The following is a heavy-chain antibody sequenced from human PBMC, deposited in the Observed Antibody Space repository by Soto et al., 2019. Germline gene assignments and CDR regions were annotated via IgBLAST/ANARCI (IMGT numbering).Heavy chain of an antibody. J-gene: IGHJ5*02. CDR3: ARDQTTGDWFDA. D-gene: IGHD4-17*01. CDR1: GFDFNNYW. CDR2: INGDGSDT. V-gene: IGHV3-74*03. Sequence: EVQLVESGGGLVQPGGSLRLSCGASGFDFNNYWMHWVRQVPGKGLVWVSRINGDGSDTKYADSVKGRFTISRDNAKNTVYLQMNSLSAEDTAVYYCARDQTTGDWFDAWGQGTLVTVSS.